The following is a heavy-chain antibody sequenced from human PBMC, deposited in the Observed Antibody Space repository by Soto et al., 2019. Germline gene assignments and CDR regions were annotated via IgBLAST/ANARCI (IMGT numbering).Heavy chain of an antibody. J-gene: IGHJ6*02. CDR3: ARGGYYDSSGYYHYYGMDV. V-gene: IGHV4-59*01. D-gene: IGHD3-22*01. CDR1: GGSISNYY. Sequence: LTCTVSGGSISNYYWSWIRQPPGKGLEWIGYIYYSGSTNHNPSLKSRVTISVDTSKNQFSLKVSSVTAADTAVYYCARGGYYDSSGYYHYYGMDVWGQGTTVTVSS. CDR2: IYYSGST.